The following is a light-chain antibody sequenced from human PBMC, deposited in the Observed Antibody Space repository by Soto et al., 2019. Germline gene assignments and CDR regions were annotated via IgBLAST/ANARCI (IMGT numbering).Light chain of an antibody. CDR1: QSVNSNF. CDR2: GVS. CDR3: QQYGNSPRT. Sequence: EIVLTQSPGTLSLSPGERATLSCRASQSVNSNFFAWYQQKPGQAPRLLIYGVSIRATGIPDRFTGSGSGTDFALTISGLEPEEFAIYYCQQYGNSPRTFGQGTKVEIK. J-gene: IGKJ2*01. V-gene: IGKV3-20*01.